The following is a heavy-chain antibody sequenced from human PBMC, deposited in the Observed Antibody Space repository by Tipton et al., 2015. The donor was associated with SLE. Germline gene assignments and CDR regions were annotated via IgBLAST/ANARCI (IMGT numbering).Heavy chain of an antibody. CDR3: AAGLLWFRELYY. V-gene: IGHV3-30*04. CDR2: ISYDGSHK. J-gene: IGHJ4*02. D-gene: IGHD3-10*01. Sequence: SLRLSCAASGFTFSTYPMHWVRQAPGKGLEWVAVISYDGSHKYYADSVKGRFTISRDNSKNTLYLQMNSLRAEDTAVYYCAAGLLWFRELYYWGQGTLVTVSS. CDR1: GFTFSTYP.